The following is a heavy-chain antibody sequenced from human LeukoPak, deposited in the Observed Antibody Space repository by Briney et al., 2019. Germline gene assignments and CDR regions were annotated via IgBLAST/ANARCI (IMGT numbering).Heavy chain of an antibody. D-gene: IGHD2-2*02. J-gene: IGHJ4*02. CDR1: GYTFTSYA. V-gene: IGHV1-3*01. CDR3: ARDLEYCSSTSCYTPMVY. CDR2: INAGNGNT. Sequence: ASVKVSCKASGYTFTSYAMHWVRQAPGQRLEWMGWINAGNGNTKYSQKFQGRVTITRDTSASTAYMELSSLRSEDTAVYYCARDLEYCSSTSCYTPMVYWGQGTLVTASS.